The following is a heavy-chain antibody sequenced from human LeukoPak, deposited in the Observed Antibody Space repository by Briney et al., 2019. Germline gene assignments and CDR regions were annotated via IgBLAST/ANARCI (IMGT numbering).Heavy chain of an antibody. CDR3: AKDYSESRVADVFFEY. CDR2: ITSGFTP. J-gene: IGHJ4*02. D-gene: IGHD2-15*01. V-gene: IGHV3-23*01. Sequence: PGGSLRLSCAAPGLTFSDYAMSWFRQAPGKGLEWVSGITSGFTPHYADSVKGRFTISRDNSKNTFHLQLNSLRAEDTAVYYCAKDYSESRVADVFFEYWGQGTLVTVSS. CDR1: GLTFSDYA.